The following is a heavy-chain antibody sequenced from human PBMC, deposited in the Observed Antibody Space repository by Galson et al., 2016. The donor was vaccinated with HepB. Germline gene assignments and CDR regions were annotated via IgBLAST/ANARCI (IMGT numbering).Heavy chain of an antibody. V-gene: IGHV6-1*01. CDR2: TYHRAKWYS. Sequence: CAISGDSVSSINAGWNWIRQSPSRGLEWLGTTYHRAKWYSNYAESVKSRITIHPDTSKNQFSLQLKSVTPEDSAVYYCARHWDSTWYYFDSWGQGTLVTVSS. J-gene: IGHJ4*02. D-gene: IGHD1-7*01. CDR1: GDSVSSINAG. CDR3: ARHWDSTWYYFDS.